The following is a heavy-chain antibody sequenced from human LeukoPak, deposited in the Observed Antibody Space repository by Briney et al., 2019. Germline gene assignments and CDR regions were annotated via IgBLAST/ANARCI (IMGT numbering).Heavy chain of an antibody. Sequence: PGGSLRLSCAASGVTFTNDAISWVRQAPGKGLEWVSAISGSGGSTYYADSVKDRFTMSRDNSKNTLYLQMNSLRAEDTAVYYCAKGNDFWSGYYRDYWGQGTLVTVSS. CDR3: AKGNDFWSGYYRDY. CDR2: ISGSGGST. D-gene: IGHD3-3*01. J-gene: IGHJ4*02. V-gene: IGHV3-23*01. CDR1: GVTFTNDA.